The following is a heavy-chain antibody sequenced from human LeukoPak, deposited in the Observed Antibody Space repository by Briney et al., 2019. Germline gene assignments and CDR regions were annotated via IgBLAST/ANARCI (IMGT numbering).Heavy chain of an antibody. V-gene: IGHV4-61*01. CDR1: GGSVSSGSNY. J-gene: IGHJ4*02. Sequence: PSETLSLTCTVSGGSVSSGSNYWSWIRQPPGKGLEWIGYIHYSGSTSHNPALKSRVTISVDTSKNQFSLKLSSVTAADTAVHYCARVLYGSGTYYFDYWGQGTLVTVSS. CDR3: ARVLYGSGTYYFDY. CDR2: IHYSGST. D-gene: IGHD3-10*01.